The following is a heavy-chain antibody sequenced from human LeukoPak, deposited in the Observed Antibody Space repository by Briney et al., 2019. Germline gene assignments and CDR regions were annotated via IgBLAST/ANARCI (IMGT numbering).Heavy chain of an antibody. CDR2: INTNTGNP. D-gene: IGHD1-26*01. V-gene: IGHV7-4-1*02. J-gene: IGHJ4*02. Sequence: ASVKVSCTASGYTFTSYAMNWVRQAPGQGLEWMGWINTNTGNPTYAQGFTGRFVFSLDTSASTAYLQISSLKAEDTAMYYCARDSGVGATAHFDYWGQGTLVTVSS. CDR1: GYTFTSYA. CDR3: ARDSGVGATAHFDY.